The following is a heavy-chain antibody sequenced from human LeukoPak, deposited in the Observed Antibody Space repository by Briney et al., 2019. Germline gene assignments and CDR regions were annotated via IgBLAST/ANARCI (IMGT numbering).Heavy chain of an antibody. CDR1: GYTFTGYN. CDR3: AREPGGYSYGYPFDY. V-gene: IGHV1-2*02. Sequence: ASVKVSCKASGYTFTGYNMHWVRQAPGQGLEWMGWINPNSVGTNYAQKFQGRVTMTRDTSISTAYMELSRLRSDDTAVYYCAREPGGYSYGYPFDYWGQGTLVTVSS. D-gene: IGHD5-18*01. J-gene: IGHJ4*02. CDR2: INPNSVGT.